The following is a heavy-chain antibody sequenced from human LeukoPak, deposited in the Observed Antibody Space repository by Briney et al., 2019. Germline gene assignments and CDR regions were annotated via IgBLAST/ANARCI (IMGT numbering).Heavy chain of an antibody. CDR3: AKDLAWLDY. V-gene: IGHV3-33*06. Sequence: PGRSLRLSCAASGFTFSSYGVHWVRQAPGKGLEWVAVIWYDGSNKYYADSVKGRFTISRDNSKNTLYLQMNSLRAEDTAVYYCAKDLAWLDYWGQGTLVTVSS. D-gene: IGHD5-24*01. J-gene: IGHJ4*02. CDR2: IWYDGSNK. CDR1: GFTFSSYG.